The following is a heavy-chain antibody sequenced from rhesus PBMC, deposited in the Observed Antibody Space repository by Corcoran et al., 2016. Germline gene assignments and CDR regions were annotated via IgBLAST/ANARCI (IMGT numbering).Heavy chain of an antibody. CDR1: GFTFSSYW. J-gene: IGHJ6*01. D-gene: IGHD1-14*01. CDR3: ARNDYYGLDS. Sequence: EVQLVESGGGLAKPGGSLRLSCAASGFTFSSYWMNWVRQTPGKGLEGISAINSGGGSTYYADAVKGRFTISRDNSKTTLSLQMNSLRAEDTAVYYCARNDYYGLDSWGQGVVVTVSS. V-gene: IGHV3S42*01. CDR2: INSGGGST.